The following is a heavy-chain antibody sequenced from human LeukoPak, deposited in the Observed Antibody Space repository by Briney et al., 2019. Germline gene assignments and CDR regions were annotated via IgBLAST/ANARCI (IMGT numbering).Heavy chain of an antibody. CDR1: GFTFSSCG. J-gene: IGHJ4*02. D-gene: IGHD6-19*01. CDR2: IRYDGSNE. Sequence: GGSLRLSCAASGFTFSSCGMHWVREAPGKGLEWVAFIRYDGSNEYADSVKGRFTISRDNSKNMLYLQMNSLRVEDTAIYYCVADFDYWGQGALVAVS. CDR3: VADFDY. V-gene: IGHV3-30*02.